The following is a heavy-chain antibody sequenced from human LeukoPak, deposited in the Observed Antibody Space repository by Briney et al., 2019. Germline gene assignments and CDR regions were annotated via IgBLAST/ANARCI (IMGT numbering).Heavy chain of an antibody. Sequence: GGSLRLSCAASGFTLNTYWMHWVRQPPGKGLVWVSHINGDGSKINYADSVKGRFTISRDNAKNTLYVQMNSLRAEDTGVYYCAGDSGRRLDYWGQGILVTVSS. D-gene: IGHD6-19*01. CDR1: GFTLNTYW. J-gene: IGHJ4*02. CDR2: INGDGSKI. CDR3: AGDSGRRLDY. V-gene: IGHV3-74*01.